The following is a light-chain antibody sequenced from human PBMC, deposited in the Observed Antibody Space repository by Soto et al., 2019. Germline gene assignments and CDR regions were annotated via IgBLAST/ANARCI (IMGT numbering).Light chain of an antibody. Sequence: EIVLTQFPDTLSLSPGERATLSCRASQSLSSNSLAWYQQKRGQAPRLLIHGASSRATGIPDRFSGSGSGTDFTLTISRLEPEDFATYYCQQSYSAPYTFGQGARLEIK. CDR1: QSLSSNS. CDR3: QQSYSAPYT. CDR2: GAS. V-gene: IGKV3-20*01. J-gene: IGKJ2*01.